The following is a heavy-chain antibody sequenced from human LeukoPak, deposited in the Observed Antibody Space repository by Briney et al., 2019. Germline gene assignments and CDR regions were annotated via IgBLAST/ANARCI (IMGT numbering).Heavy chain of an antibody. Sequence: SQTLSLTCTVSGGSISSGGYYWSWIRQHPGKGLEWIGYIYYSGSTYYNPSLKSRVTISVDTSKNQFSLKLSSVTAADTAVYYCARKSIAATVGFSCFDTWGQGTLVTVSS. V-gene: IGHV4-31*03. CDR3: ARKSIAATVGFSCFDT. CDR2: IYYSGST. J-gene: IGHJ5*02. CDR1: GGSISSGGYY. D-gene: IGHD6-13*01.